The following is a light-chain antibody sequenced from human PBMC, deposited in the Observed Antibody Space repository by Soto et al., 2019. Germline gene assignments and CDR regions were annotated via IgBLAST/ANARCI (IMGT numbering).Light chain of an antibody. V-gene: IGLV2-11*01. CDR1: SSDVGGYNY. CDR2: DVN. J-gene: IGLJ2*01. CDR3: CSYAGNYGI. Sequence: QSVLTQPRSVSGSPGQSGTISCTGTSSDVGGYNYVSWYQQHPGKAPKLMIYDVNKRPSGVTDRFSGSKSGNTASLTISGLQAEDAADYYYCSYAGNYGIFGGGTKLTVL.